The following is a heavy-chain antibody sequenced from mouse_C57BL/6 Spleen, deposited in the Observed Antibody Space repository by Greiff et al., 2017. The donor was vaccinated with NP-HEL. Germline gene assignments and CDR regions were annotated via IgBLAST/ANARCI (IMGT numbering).Heavy chain of an antibody. Sequence: VQLQQPGAELVMPGASVKLSCKASGYTFTSYWMHWVTPRPGQGLEWIGEIDPSDSYTNYNQKFKGKSTLTVDKSSSTAYMQLSSLTSEDSAVYYCARTLYYGSPAWFAYWGQGTLVTVSA. CDR1: GYTFTSYW. CDR3: ARTLYYGSPAWFAY. CDR2: IDPSDSYT. J-gene: IGHJ3*01. D-gene: IGHD1-1*01. V-gene: IGHV1-69*01.